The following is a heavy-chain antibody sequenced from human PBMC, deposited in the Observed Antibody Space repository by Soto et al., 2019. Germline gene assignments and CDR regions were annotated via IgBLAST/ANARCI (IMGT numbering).Heavy chain of an antibody. D-gene: IGHD3-3*01. CDR2: ISYDGSNK. J-gene: IGHJ6*02. CDR3: AKDLYYDFWSGLYCYGMDV. Sequence: GGSLRLSCAASGFTFSSYGMHWVRQAPGKGLEWVAVISYDGSNKYYADSVKGRFTISRDNSKNTLYLQMNSLRAEDTAVYYCAKDLYYDFWSGLYCYGMDVWGQGTTVTVSS. CDR1: GFTFSSYG. V-gene: IGHV3-30*18.